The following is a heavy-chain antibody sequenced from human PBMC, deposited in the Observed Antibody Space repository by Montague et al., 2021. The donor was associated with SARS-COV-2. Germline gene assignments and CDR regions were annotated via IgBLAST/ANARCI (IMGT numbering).Heavy chain of an antibody. CDR2: TYYRSKWYN. J-gene: IGHJ5*02. D-gene: IGHD2-8*01. V-gene: IGHV6-1*01. CDR3: ARDDPYCTNGVCYTGNWFDP. Sequence: CAISGDSVSRKREEGKGSRQETERGREWLGRTYYRSKWYNDYAVSVKSRITINPDTSKNQFSLQLNSVTPEDTAVYYCARDDPYCTNGVCYTGNWFDPWGQGTLVTVSS. CDR1: GDSVSRKREE.